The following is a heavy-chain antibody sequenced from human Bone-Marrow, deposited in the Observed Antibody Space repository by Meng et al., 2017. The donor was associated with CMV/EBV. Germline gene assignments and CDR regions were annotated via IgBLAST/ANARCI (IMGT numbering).Heavy chain of an antibody. CDR3: ARGGITIFGVVIMRPYYYYGMDV. J-gene: IGHJ6*02. CDR2: MNPNSGNT. CDR1: GYTFTSYD. V-gene: IGHV1-8*01. Sequence: ASVKVSCKASGYTFTSYDINWVRQATGQGLEWMGWMNPNSGNTGYAQKFQGRVTMTRNTSISTAYMELSSLRSEDTAVYYCARGGITIFGVVIMRPYYYYGMDVWGQGTTVTFSS. D-gene: IGHD3-3*01.